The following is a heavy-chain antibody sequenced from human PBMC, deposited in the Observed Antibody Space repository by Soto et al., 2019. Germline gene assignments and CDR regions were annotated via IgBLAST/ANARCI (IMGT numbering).Heavy chain of an antibody. V-gene: IGHV1-3*01. Sequence: QVQLVQSGAEVKKPGASVKVSCKASGYTFTSYAMHWVRQAPGQRLEWMGWINAGNGNTKYSQKFQGRVTITRDTSASTAYMELRSLRSEDTAVYYCARDLTATTVTTPAYWGQGTLVTVSS. CDR1: GYTFTSYA. CDR2: INAGNGNT. D-gene: IGHD4-17*01. CDR3: ARDLTATTVTTPAY. J-gene: IGHJ4*02.